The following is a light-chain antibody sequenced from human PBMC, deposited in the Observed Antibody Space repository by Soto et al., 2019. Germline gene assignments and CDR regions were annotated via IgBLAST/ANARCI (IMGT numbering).Light chain of an antibody. Sequence: QSVLTQPASVSGSPGQSITISCTGTSSDVGSYNLVSWFQQHPGKAPKLMIYEGNKRPSGVSNRFSGSKSGNTASLTISGLQAEDEADYYCCSYADSSSYVFGTGTKLTVL. CDR3: CSYADSSSYV. V-gene: IGLV2-23*01. J-gene: IGLJ1*01. CDR1: SSDVGSYNL. CDR2: EGN.